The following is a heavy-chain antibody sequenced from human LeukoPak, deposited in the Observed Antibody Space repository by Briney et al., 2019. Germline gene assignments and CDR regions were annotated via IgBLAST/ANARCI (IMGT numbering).Heavy chain of an antibody. J-gene: IGHJ4*02. CDR2: IYSGGST. V-gene: IGHV3-53*05. CDR1: GFTVSSNY. CDR3: AKDLKLAPFDY. Sequence: GGSLRLSCAASGFTVSSNYMSWVRQAPGKGLEWVSVIYSGGSTYFADSVKGRFTISRDNSKGTLYLQMNSLGAEDTAVYYCAKDLKLAPFDYWGQGTLVTVSS.